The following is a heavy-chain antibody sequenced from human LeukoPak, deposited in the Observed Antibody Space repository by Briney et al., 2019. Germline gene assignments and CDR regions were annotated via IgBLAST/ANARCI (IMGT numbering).Heavy chain of an antibody. Sequence: GGSLRLSCAASGFTVSSNHMTWVRQAPGKGLEWVSLIYSDGSTYYADSVKGRFTISRDNSKNTLYLQMNSLRAEDTAVYYCARALKYNSGYDWGGDYWGQGTLVTVSS. J-gene: IGHJ4*02. CDR2: IYSDGST. CDR1: GFTVSSNH. CDR3: ARALKYNSGYDWGGDY. D-gene: IGHD5-12*01. V-gene: IGHV3-66*01.